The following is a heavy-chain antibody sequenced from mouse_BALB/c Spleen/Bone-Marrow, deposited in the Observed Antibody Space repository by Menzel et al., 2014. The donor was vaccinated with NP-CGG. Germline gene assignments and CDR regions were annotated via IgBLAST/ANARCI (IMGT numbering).Heavy chain of an antibody. CDR2: INPYNGGT. Sequence: VHVKQSGPELVKPGASMKISCKASGYSFTGYTMNWVKQSHGKNLEWIGLINPYNGGTRYNQKFKGKATLTIDKSSSAAYMELLSLTSEDSAVYYCATSGTRGNYAMDYWGQGTSVTVSS. CDR1: GYSFTGYT. V-gene: IGHV1-18*01. J-gene: IGHJ4*01. CDR3: ATSGTRGNYAMDY. D-gene: IGHD4-1*01.